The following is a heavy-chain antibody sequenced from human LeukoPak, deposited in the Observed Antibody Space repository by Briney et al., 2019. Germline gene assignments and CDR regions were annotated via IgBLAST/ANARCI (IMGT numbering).Heavy chain of an antibody. CDR1: GLTFSSYG. J-gene: IGHJ4*02. CDR2: IKQDGSEK. D-gene: IGHD2-15*01. V-gene: IGHV3-7*01. CDR3: AKRAYCSGGSCYSDSLVDY. Sequence: GGTLRLSCAASGLTFSSYGMSWVREAPGKGLEWVANIKQDGSEKYYVDSVKGRFTISRDNAKNSLYLQMNSLRAEDTAVYYCAKRAYCSGGSCYSDSLVDYWGQGTLVTVSS.